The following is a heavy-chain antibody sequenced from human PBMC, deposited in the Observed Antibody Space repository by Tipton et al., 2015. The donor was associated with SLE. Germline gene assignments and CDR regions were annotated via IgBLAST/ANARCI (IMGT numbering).Heavy chain of an antibody. Sequence: SLRLSCAASGFSFSSYAMSWVRQAPGKGLEWVSGISGRGGSTYYANSVKGRFTISRDNSKSTLYLQMNSLRAEDTGLYYCAKDQERIAMAGTDYWGQGTLVTVSS. CDR3: AKDQERIAMAGTDY. D-gene: IGHD6-19*01. CDR1: GFSFSSYA. CDR2: ISGRGGST. J-gene: IGHJ4*02. V-gene: IGHV3-23*01.